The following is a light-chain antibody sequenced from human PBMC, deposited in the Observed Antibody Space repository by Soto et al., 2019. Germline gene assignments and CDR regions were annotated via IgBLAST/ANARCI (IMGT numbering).Light chain of an antibody. CDR2: GVS. V-gene: IGKV3D-15*01. CDR1: QSVSNN. Sequence: EIVMTQSPATLSVSPGERATLSCRASQSVSNNLAWYKQKSGQAPRLLIYGVSSRATGIPDRFSGSGSGTDFTLTISRLEPEDFATYYCQQSYSTPYTFGQGTKVDIK. J-gene: IGKJ2*01. CDR3: QQSYSTPYT.